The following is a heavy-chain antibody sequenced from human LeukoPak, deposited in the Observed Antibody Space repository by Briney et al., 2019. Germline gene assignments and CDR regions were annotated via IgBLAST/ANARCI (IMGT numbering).Heavy chain of an antibody. V-gene: IGHV3-23*01. CDR3: ATFSRNYGNYFDY. D-gene: IGHD1-7*01. CDR2: ISGSGGST. CDR1: GFTFSSYA. Sequence: PGGSLRLSCAASGFTFSSYAMSWVRQAPGKGLEWVSAISGSGGSTYYADSVKGRFTISRDNSKNTLYLQMNSLRAEDTAVYYYATFSRNYGNYFDYWGQGTLVTVSS. J-gene: IGHJ4*02.